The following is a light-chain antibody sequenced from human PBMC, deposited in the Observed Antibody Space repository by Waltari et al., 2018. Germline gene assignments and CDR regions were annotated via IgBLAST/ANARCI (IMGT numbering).Light chain of an antibody. J-gene: IGKJ1*01. Sequence: EIVLTQSPGTLSLSPGERATLSCRASQSVGRSLAWYHQRPGPAPRLLSYDASRRATGIPDRFSGSGSGKDFSLTISSLEPEDCAVYFCQKYVNVPATFGQGTKVEIK. CDR2: DAS. CDR1: QSVGRS. CDR3: QKYVNVPAT. V-gene: IGKV3-20*01.